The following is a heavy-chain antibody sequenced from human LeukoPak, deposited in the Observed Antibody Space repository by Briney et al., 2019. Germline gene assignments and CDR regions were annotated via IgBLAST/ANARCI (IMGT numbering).Heavy chain of an antibody. V-gene: IGHV3-11*05. J-gene: IGHJ4*02. CDR2: ISYSSSHT. CDR3: AKVTTVVTLFDY. Sequence: GGSLRLSCAASGFTFSDYYMSWIRQAPGKGLEWVSYISYSSSHTNYADSVKGRFTISRDNAKNSLYLQMNSLRAEDTAVYYCAKVTTVVTLFDYWGQGTLVTVSS. D-gene: IGHD4-23*01. CDR1: GFTFSDYY.